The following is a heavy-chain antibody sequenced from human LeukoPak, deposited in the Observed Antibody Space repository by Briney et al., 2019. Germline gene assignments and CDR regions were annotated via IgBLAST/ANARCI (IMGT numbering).Heavy chain of an antibody. CDR3: ASVRSSSSPRRYNWFDP. Sequence: SVKVSCKASGGTFSSYAISWVRQAPGQGLEWMGEIIPIFGTANYAQKFQGRVTITTDESTSTAYMELSSLRSEDTAVYYCASVRSSSSPRRYNWFDPWGQGTLVTVSS. D-gene: IGHD6-13*01. V-gene: IGHV1-69*05. CDR2: IIPIFGTA. J-gene: IGHJ5*02. CDR1: GGTFSSYA.